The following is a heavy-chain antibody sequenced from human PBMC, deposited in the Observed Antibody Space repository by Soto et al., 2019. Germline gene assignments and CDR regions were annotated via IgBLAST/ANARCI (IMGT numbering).Heavy chain of an antibody. J-gene: IGHJ6*03. V-gene: IGHV4-59*01. D-gene: IGHD2-15*01. CDR1: GGSISSYY. Sequence: SETLSLTCTVSGGSISSYYRSWIRQPPGKGLEWIGYIYYSGSTNYNPSLKSRVTISVDTSKNQFSLKLSSVTAADTAVYYCARIYCSGGSCYQGDYYYYYMDVWGKGTTVTVSS. CDR2: IYYSGST. CDR3: ARIYCSGGSCYQGDYYYYYMDV.